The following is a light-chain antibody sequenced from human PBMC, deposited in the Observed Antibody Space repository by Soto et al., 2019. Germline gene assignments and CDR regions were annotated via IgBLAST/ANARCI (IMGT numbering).Light chain of an antibody. V-gene: IGLV2-23*01. CDR3: CSYAGSSTLGVV. CDR1: ISDVGSYNL. CDR2: EGS. J-gene: IGLJ2*01. Sequence: ALTQPASVSGSPGQSITISCTGTISDVGSYNLVSWYQQHPGKAPKLMIYEGSKRPLGVSNRFSGSKSGNTASLTISGLQAEDEADYYCCSYAGSSTLGVVFGGGTKLTVL.